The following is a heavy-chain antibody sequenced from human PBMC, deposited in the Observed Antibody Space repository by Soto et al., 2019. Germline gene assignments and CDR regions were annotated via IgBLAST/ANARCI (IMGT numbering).Heavy chain of an antibody. D-gene: IGHD3-3*02. Sequence: QVQLQESGPGLVKPSETLSLTCTVSGDSIINYYWSWIRQPPGKGLEWIGYISYTRSTNYNPSRRSRVTMSVDTSKNQFSLKLSSVTAADTAVYYCARDRLASTGRPEEWGQGALVTVSS. CDR2: ISYTRST. J-gene: IGHJ4*02. V-gene: IGHV4-59*01. CDR1: GDSIINYY. CDR3: ARDRLASTGRPEE.